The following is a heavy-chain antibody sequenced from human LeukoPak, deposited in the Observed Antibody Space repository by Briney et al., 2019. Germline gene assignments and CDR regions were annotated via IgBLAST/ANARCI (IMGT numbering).Heavy chain of an antibody. CDR1: GGSFSGYY. V-gene: IGHV4-34*01. Sequence: SETLSLTRAVYGGSFSGYYWSWIRQPPGKGLEWIGEINHSGSTNYNPSLKSRVTISVDTSKNQFSLKLSSVTAADTAVYYCARGRKSLYYGDYVWYFDYWGQGTLVTVSS. D-gene: IGHD4-17*01. CDR3: ARGRKSLYYGDYVWYFDY. J-gene: IGHJ4*02. CDR2: INHSGST.